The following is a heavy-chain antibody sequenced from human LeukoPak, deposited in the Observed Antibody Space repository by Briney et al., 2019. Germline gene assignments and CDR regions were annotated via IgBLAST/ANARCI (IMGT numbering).Heavy chain of an antibody. CDR3: ARAPITSPFYFDY. D-gene: IGHD2-2*01. V-gene: IGHV3-7*03. Sequence: GGSLRLSCAASGFTFSSYWMSWVHQAPGKGLEWVANIKQDGSEKYYVDSVKGRFTISRDNAKNSLYLQMDSLRAEDTALYFCARAPITSPFYFDYWGQGTLVTVSS. CDR2: IKQDGSEK. J-gene: IGHJ4*02. CDR1: GFTFSSYW.